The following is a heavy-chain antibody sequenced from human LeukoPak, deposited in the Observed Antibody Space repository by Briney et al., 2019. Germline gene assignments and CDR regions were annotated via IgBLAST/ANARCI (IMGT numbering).Heavy chain of an antibody. CDR3: ARDSFFFGRDI. D-gene: IGHD3-10*01. Sequence: SQTLSLTCTVSGGSISSGGYYWSWIRQHPGKGLEWIGYIYYSGSTYYNPSLKSRVTISVDTSKNQFSLKLSSVTAADTAVHYCARDSFFFGRDIWGQGTMVTVSS. CDR1: GGSISSGGYY. V-gene: IGHV4-31*03. CDR2: IYYSGST. J-gene: IGHJ3*02.